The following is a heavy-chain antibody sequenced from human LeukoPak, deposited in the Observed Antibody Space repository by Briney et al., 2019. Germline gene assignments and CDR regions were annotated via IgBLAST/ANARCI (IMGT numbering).Heavy chain of an antibody. V-gene: IGHV1-3*01. CDR1: GYTFTSYA. CDR2: INAGNGNT. Sequence: ASVKVSCKASGYTFTSYAMHWVRQAPGQRLEWMGWINAGNGNTKYSQKFQGRVTITRDTSASTAYMELSSLRSGDTAVYYCARVFYDFWSGWSNWFDPWGQGTLVTVSS. J-gene: IGHJ5*02. D-gene: IGHD3-3*01. CDR3: ARVFYDFWSGWSNWFDP.